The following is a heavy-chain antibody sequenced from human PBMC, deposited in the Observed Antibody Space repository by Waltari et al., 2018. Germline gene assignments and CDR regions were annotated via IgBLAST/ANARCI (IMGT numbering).Heavy chain of an antibody. CDR2: TYYSTKWYN. V-gene: IGHV6-1*01. D-gene: IGHD6-19*01. Sequence: QVQLQQSGPGLVKPSQTLSLTCVISGDSVASNGAAWNWIRPSPSRGLEWLGRTYYSTKWYNDYAASVKSRITINPDTSKNQFSLQLNSVTPEDTAVYYCARGKVSAFDYWGQGTLVTVSS. CDR3: ARGKVSAFDY. J-gene: IGHJ4*02. CDR1: GDSVASNGAA.